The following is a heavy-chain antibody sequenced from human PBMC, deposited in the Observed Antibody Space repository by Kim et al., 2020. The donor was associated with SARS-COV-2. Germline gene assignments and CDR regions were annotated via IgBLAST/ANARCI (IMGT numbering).Heavy chain of an antibody. CDR2: IFSDGGYT. D-gene: IGHD6-25*01. CDR1: GFAFSTYS. Sequence: GGSLRLSCAASGFAFSTYSLHWVRQAPGKGLVWVAVIFSDGGYTSYAASVRGRFTISRDNSEGTLSLQMNSLRVEDTDIYYCAGEPTGAAHLKHYAMDVWGQGTTVTVSS. CDR3: AGEPTGAAHLKHYAMDV. J-gene: IGHJ6*02. V-gene: IGHV3-30*04.